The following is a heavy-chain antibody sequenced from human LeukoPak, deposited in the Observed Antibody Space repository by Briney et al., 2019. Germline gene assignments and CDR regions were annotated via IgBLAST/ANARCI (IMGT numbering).Heavy chain of an antibody. CDR2: IKQDGSEK. D-gene: IGHD6-13*01. CDR1: GFTFSSYW. V-gene: IGHV3-7*03. CDR3: ARGGGVSRSWYSVSNWFDP. Sequence: PGGSLRLSCAASGFTFSSYWMSWVRQAPGKGLEWVANIKQDGSEKYYVDSVKGRFTISRDNAKNSLYLQMNSLRAEDTAVYYCARGGGVSRSWYSVSNWFDPWGRGTLVTVSS. J-gene: IGHJ5*02.